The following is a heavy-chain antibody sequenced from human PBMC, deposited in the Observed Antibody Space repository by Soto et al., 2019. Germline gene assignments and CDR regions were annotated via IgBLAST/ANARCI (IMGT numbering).Heavy chain of an antibody. D-gene: IGHD2-15*01. V-gene: IGHV4-30-2*01. CDR1: GGSINNGTSS. CDR2: LYHIGTT. J-gene: IGHJ5*02. CDR3: AREGGEYCSRGSCYRNWFDP. Sequence: SESLSLTCTVSGGSINNGTSSWTWIRQPPGKGLEWIGYLYHIGTTYYNPSLKSRVTMSEDRSKNQFSLKLSSVTAADTAVYYCAREGGEYCSRGSCYRNWFDPWGQGILVTVSS.